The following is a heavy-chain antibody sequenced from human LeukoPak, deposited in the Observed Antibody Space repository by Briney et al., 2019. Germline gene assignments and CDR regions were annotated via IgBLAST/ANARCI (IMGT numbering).Heavy chain of an antibody. D-gene: IGHD6-19*01. J-gene: IGHJ4*02. V-gene: IGHV1-46*01. Sequence: ASVKVSCKASGYTFSGYYMHWLRQAPGQGLEWMGWINPSGGSTSYAQKFQGRVTMTRDMSTSTVYMELSSLRSEDTAVYYCARSTYSSGWYEWYYWGQGTLVTVSS. CDR1: GYTFSGYY. CDR2: INPSGGST. CDR3: ARSTYSSGWYEWYY.